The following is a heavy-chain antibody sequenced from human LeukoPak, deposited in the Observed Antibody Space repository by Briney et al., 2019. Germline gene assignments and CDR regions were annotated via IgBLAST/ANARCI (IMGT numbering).Heavy chain of an antibody. V-gene: IGHV3-23*01. CDR1: GFTFSKAW. CDR2: LSGSGGTT. D-gene: IGHD3-22*01. CDR3: AKEGYYDSSGTKHDAFDI. Sequence: GGSLRLSCAASGFTFSKAWMSWVRQAPGKGREWVSGLSGSGGTTYYVDSVKGRFTISRDNSKNTLYLQMNSLRAEDTAVYHCAKEGYYDSSGTKHDAFDIWGQGTMVTVSS. J-gene: IGHJ3*02.